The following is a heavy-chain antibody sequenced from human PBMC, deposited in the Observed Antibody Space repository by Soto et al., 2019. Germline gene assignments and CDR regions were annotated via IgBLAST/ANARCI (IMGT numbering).Heavy chain of an antibody. CDR3: AASSSRYDAFDI. J-gene: IGHJ3*02. Sequence: SETLSLTCTVLGGSISSYYWSWVRQPPGKGLEWIGYIYYSGSTNYNPSLKSRVTISVDTSKNQFSLKLSSVTAADTAVYYCAASSSRYDAFDIWGQGTMVTVSS. CDR2: IYYSGST. V-gene: IGHV4-59*01. D-gene: IGHD6-6*01. CDR1: GGSISSYY.